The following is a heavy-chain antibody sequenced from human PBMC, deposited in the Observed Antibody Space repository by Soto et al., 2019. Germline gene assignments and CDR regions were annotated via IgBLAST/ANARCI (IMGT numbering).Heavy chain of an antibody. CDR2: IYFSAST. Sequence: QLQLQESGPGLVKPSETLSLICTVSGGSISSSNYYWGWIRQPPGKGLVWIGSIYFSASTHYNPSLKSRVTISVDHSEDQFSLRLSSVTVAETAVYYCARHSYYSGSGYRFWFDPWGQGTLVTVSS. V-gene: IGHV4-39*01. D-gene: IGHD3-10*01. CDR3: ARHSYYSGSGYRFWFDP. J-gene: IGHJ5*02. CDR1: GGSISSSNYY.